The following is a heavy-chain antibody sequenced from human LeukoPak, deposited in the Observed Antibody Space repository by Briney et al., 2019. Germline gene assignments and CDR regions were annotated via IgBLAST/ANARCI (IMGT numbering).Heavy chain of an antibody. CDR1: GDSISSSNHY. V-gene: IGHV4-39*01. D-gene: IGHD1-26*01. CDR3: ARHVPHGHAWDRFDP. Sequence: SETLSLTCTVSGDSISSSNHYWGWIRQPPGKGLEWIVTSHNSGHTYYNPSLKSRVTISVDASKNQFSLTVRSLSASDTAMYYCARHVPHGHAWDRFDPWGQGTLVTVSS. CDR2: SHNSGHT. J-gene: IGHJ5*02.